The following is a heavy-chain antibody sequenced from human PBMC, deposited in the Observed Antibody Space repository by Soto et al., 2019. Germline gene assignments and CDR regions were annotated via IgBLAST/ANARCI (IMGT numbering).Heavy chain of an antibody. Sequence: ASMKVSCKASGYTFTSYGISWVRQAPGQGLEWMGWISAYNGNTNYAQKLQGRVTMTTDTSTSTAYMELRSLRSDDTAVYYCARDITGILREGSYYYDMDALGQATTITVSS. CDR2: ISAYNGNT. V-gene: IGHV1-18*01. CDR3: ARDITGILREGSYYYDMDA. J-gene: IGHJ6*01. D-gene: IGHD1-20*01. CDR1: GYTFTSYG.